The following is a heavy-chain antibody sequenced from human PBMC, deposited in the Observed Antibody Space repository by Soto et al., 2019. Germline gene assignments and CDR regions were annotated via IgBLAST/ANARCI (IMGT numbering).Heavy chain of an antibody. D-gene: IGHD6-13*01. CDR3: ARGWQQLVLLSWFDP. V-gene: IGHV3-30-3*01. J-gene: IGHJ5*02. Sequence: GGSLRLSCAASGVTFSSYAMHWVRQAPGKGLEWVAVISYDGSNKYYADSVKGRFTISRDNSKNTLYLQMNSLRAEDTAVYYCARGWQQLVLLSWFDPWGQGTLVTVSS. CDR1: GVTFSSYA. CDR2: ISYDGSNK.